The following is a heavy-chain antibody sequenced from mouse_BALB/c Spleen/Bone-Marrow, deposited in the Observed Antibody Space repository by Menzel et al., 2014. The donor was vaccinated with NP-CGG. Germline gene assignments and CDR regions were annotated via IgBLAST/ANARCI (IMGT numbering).Heavy chain of an antibody. Sequence: VKLMESGPGLVAPSQSLSITCTVSGFSLTDYGVSWIRQPPGKGLEWLGVLWGGGTTYYNSTLKSRLSISRDNSKGQVFLKMNSLQTDDTAIYYCARHWDYGYGFAYWGQGTLVTVSA. J-gene: IGHJ3*01. D-gene: IGHD2-2*01. V-gene: IGHV2-6-5*01. CDR3: ARHWDYGYGFAY. CDR2: LWGGGTT. CDR1: GFSLTDYG.